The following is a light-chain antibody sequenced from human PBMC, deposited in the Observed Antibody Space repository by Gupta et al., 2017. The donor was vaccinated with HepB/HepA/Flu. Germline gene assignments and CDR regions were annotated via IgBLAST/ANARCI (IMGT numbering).Light chain of an antibody. CDR2: DAS. J-gene: IGKJ2*01. CDR3: QHYDSRPKDT. CDR1: RDISNY. Sequence: DIQMPPYPSPLSASEGDRVTITCQANRDISNYLNWYQQKPGKAPKLLIYDASILETGVPSRFSGSGSGTDFTFTINSLQPEDTATYYCQHYDSRPKDTFGQGTNLEI. V-gene: IGKV1-33*01.